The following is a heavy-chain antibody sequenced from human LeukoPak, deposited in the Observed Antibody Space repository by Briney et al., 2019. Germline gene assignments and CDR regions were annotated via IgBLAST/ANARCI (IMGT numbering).Heavy chain of an antibody. D-gene: IGHD3-22*01. CDR1: GGSISSSSYY. V-gene: IGHV4-39*07. J-gene: IGHJ4*02. CDR2: IYYSGST. CDR3: ARVSSGIPAFDY. Sequence: SETLSLTCTVSGGSISSSSYYWGWIRQPPGKGLEWIGSIYYSGSTNYNPSLKSRVTISVDTSKNQFSLKLSSVTAADTAVYYCARVSSGIPAFDYWGQGTLVTVSS.